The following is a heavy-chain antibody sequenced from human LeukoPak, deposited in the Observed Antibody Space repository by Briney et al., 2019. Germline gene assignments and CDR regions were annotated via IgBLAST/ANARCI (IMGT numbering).Heavy chain of an antibody. CDR3: ARGSTLRYFDWFNTT. CDR1: GFTFSSYD. D-gene: IGHD3-9*01. CDR2: IGTAGDT. J-gene: IGHJ5*02. Sequence: GGSLRLSCAASGFTFSSYDMHWVRQATGKGLEWVSAIGTAGDTYYPGSVKGRFTISRENAKNSLYLQMNSLRAGDTAVYYCARGSTLRYFDWFNTTWGQGTLVTVSS. V-gene: IGHV3-13*01.